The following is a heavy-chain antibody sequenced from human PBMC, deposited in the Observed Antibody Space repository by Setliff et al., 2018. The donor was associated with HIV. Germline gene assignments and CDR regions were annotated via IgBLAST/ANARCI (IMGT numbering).Heavy chain of an antibody. Sequence: ASVKVSCKASGYTFTDYYMHWMRQAPGQGLEWMGRINPNSGGTNYAQKFQGRVTMTRDTSISTAYMELSRLRSDDTAVYYCARTLPQYTNLFDYWGQGTLVTVSS. CDR2: INPNSGGT. V-gene: IGHV1-2*06. CDR3: ARTLPQYTNLFDY. CDR1: GYTFTDYY. J-gene: IGHJ4*02. D-gene: IGHD5-18*01.